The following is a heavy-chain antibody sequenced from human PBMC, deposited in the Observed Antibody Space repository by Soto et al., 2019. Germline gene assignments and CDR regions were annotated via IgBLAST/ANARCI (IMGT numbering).Heavy chain of an antibody. Sequence: PSETLSLTCAVSGDSISRGGYSWTWIRQPPGKALEWIGNIYDSGSTSYNPSPKSRVTMSVDTSKNQFSLRLTSVTAADTAVYFCARGSSSYYDYGMDVWGQGTTVTVSS. J-gene: IGHJ6*02. CDR1: GDSISRGGYS. CDR2: IYDSGST. CDR3: ARGSSSYYDYGMDV. V-gene: IGHV4-30-2*01. D-gene: IGHD6-6*01.